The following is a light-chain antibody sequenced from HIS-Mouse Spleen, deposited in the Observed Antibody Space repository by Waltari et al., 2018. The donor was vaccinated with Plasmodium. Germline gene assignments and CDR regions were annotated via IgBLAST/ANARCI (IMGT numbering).Light chain of an antibody. Sequence: EIVMTQSPATLSVSPGERATLSCRARQSVSSNLAGYQQKPGQAPRLLSYGASTRATGIPARFSGSGSGTEFTLTISSLQSEDFAVYYCQQYNNWSFTFGPGTKVDIK. V-gene: IGKV3-15*01. J-gene: IGKJ3*01. CDR1: QSVSSN. CDR2: GAS. CDR3: QQYNNWSFT.